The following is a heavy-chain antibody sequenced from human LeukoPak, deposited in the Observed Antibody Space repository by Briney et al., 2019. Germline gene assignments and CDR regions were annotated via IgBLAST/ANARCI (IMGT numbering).Heavy chain of an antibody. D-gene: IGHD3-10*01. Sequence: PSETLSLTCAVYGGSFSGYYWSWIRQPPGKGLEWIGEINHSGSTNYNPSLKSRVTISVDTSKNQFSLKLSSVTAADTAVYYCARHPMVRSPFDYWGQGTLVTVSS. CDR3: ARHPMVRSPFDY. J-gene: IGHJ4*02. V-gene: IGHV4-34*01. CDR2: INHSGST. CDR1: GGSFSGYY.